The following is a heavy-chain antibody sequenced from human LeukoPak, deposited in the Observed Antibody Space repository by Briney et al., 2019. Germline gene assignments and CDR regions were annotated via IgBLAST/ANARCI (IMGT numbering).Heavy chain of an antibody. CDR3: ARVDYGDYSFDY. CDR1: GYSISSGYY. Sequence: SETLSLTCTVSGYSISSGYYWGWIRQPPGQGLEWIGSIYHSGSTYYNPSLKSRVTISVDTAKNQFSLKLSSVTATATAVYYCARVDYGDYSFDYWGQGALVTVSS. V-gene: IGHV4-38-2*02. D-gene: IGHD4-17*01. CDR2: IYHSGST. J-gene: IGHJ4*02.